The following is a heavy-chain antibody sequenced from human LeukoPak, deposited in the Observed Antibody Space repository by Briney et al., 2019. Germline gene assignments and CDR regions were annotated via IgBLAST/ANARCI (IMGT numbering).Heavy chain of an antibody. CDR2: VSDTGRT. Sequence: PSETLSLTCTVSSGFSTHYYWNWIRQPPGKALERIGCVSDTGRTTYNPSLKSRLTISVDTPKRQFSLTLTSLTAADTAVYYCTKGYYEPFDVWGQGIPVTVSS. J-gene: IGHJ4*02. D-gene: IGHD3-16*01. CDR1: SGFSTHYY. V-gene: IGHV4-59*01. CDR3: TKGYYEPFDV.